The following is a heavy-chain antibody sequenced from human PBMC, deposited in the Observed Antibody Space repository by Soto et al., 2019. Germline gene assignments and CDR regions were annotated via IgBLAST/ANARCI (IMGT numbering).Heavy chain of an antibody. D-gene: IGHD2-15*01. CDR2: IYWDDDK. CDR1: GFSLSTSGAG. V-gene: IGHV2-5*02. Sequence: QITLKESGPTLVKPTQPLTLTCTFSGFSLSTSGAGVVWIRQPPGKALEWLALIYWDDDKRYSPSLKSRLTITKDTSKNQVVLTMTNMDPVDTATYYCAHKGGRGAGMDVWGQGTTVTVSS. CDR3: AHKGGRGAGMDV. J-gene: IGHJ6*02.